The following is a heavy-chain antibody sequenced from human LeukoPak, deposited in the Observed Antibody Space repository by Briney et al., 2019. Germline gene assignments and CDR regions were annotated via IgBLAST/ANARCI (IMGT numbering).Heavy chain of an antibody. V-gene: IGHV4-59*01. CDR1: GDSITTSY. Sequence: SETLSLTCSVSGDSITTSYWTWIRQPPGKGLEWIGYIYYSGSTNYNPSLKSRVTISVDTSKNQFSLKLSSVTAADTAVYYCARTWELRPYFDYWGQGTLVTVSS. CDR3: ARTWELRPYFDY. J-gene: IGHJ4*02. CDR2: IYYSGST. D-gene: IGHD1-26*01.